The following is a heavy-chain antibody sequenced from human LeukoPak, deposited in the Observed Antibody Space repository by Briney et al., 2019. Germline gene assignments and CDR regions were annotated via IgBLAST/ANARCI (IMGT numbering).Heavy chain of an antibody. V-gene: IGHV4-34*01. CDR2: INHSGST. CDR1: GGSFSGYY. Sequence: SETLSLTCAVYGGSFSGYYWSWIRQPPGKGLEWIGEINHSGSTNYNPSLKSRVTISVDTSKNQFSLKLSSVTAADTAVYYCARVVAGAGIGDNWFDPWGQGTLVTVSS. CDR3: ARVVAGAGIGDNWFDP. D-gene: IGHD6-19*01. J-gene: IGHJ5*02.